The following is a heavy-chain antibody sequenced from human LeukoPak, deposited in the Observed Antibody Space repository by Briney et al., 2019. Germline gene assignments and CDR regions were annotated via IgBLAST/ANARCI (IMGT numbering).Heavy chain of an antibody. CDR1: GFTFSSYS. V-gene: IGHV3-48*01. D-gene: IGHD2-21*02. J-gene: IGHJ4*02. CDR2: ISSSSSTI. Sequence: PGGSLRLSCAASGFTFSSYSMNWVRQAPGKGLEWVSYISSSSSTIYYADSVKGRSTISRDNSKNTLYLQMNSLRAEDTAVYYCARDSRALAYCGGDCYQEYYFDYWGQGTLVTVSS. CDR3: ARDSRALAYCGGDCYQEYYFDY.